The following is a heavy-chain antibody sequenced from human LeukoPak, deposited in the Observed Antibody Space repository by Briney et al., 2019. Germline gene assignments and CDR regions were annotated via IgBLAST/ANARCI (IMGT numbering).Heavy chain of an antibody. Sequence: GGSLRLSRAASGFTFSSYAMSWVRQAPGKGLEWVSAISGSGGSTYYADSVKGRFTISRDNSKNTLYLQMNSLRAEDTAVYYCAKAGGSYSRSLYYFDYWGQGTLVTVSS. J-gene: IGHJ4*02. D-gene: IGHD1-26*01. CDR1: GFTFSSYA. CDR2: ISGSGGST. V-gene: IGHV3-23*01. CDR3: AKAGGSYSRSLYYFDY.